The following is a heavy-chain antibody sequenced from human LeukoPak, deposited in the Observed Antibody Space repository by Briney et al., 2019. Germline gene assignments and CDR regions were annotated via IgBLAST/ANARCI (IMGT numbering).Heavy chain of an antibody. CDR2: IRGSGGIT. D-gene: IGHD2-2*01. J-gene: IGHJ4*02. CDR3: AKDAPDVGVVPAAIGGVHYFDY. CDR1: GFTFSSYA. V-gene: IGHV3-23*01. Sequence: PGWSLRLSGAASGFTFSSYAMSWVRQAPGKGLEWVSAIRGSGGITYYAYSVKGRFTISRDNSKNTLYLQMNILRAEDTAVYYCAKDAPDVGVVPAAIGGVHYFDYWGEGTLVTVSS.